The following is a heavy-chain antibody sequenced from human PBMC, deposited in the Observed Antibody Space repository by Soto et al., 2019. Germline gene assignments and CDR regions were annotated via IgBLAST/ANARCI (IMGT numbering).Heavy chain of an antibody. D-gene: IGHD3-22*01. Sequence: GESLKISCQGSGFHFTSYWIGWVRQMPGRGLEWMGIINPGDSDTRYSPSFQGQVTISADKSTSTAYLQWSSLKASDTAMYFCARHLDSNGQNYYHYYGIDVWGQGTTVTVS. CDR1: GFHFTSYW. J-gene: IGHJ6*02. V-gene: IGHV5-51*01. CDR3: ARHLDSNGQNYYHYYGIDV. CDR2: INPGDSDT.